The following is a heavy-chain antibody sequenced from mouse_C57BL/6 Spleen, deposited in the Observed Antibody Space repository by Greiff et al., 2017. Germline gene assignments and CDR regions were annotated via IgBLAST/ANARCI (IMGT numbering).Heavy chain of an antibody. Sequence: EVMLVESGGGLVQPGGSLSLSCAASGFTFTDYYMSWVRQPPGKALAWLGFIRNKANGYTTEYSASVKGRFTISRDNSQSILYLQMNALRAEDRATYCCARYRREGYARDDWGQGTSVTVSS. CDR2: IRNKANGYTT. CDR1: GFTFTDYY. CDR3: ARYRREGYARDD. J-gene: IGHJ4*01. V-gene: IGHV7-3*01.